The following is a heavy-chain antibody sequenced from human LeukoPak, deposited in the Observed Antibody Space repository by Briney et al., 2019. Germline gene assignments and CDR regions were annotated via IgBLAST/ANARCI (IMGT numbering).Heavy chain of an antibody. J-gene: IGHJ4*02. CDR2: IHHSGST. CDR1: GDPVSDYY. D-gene: IGHD1-14*01. Sequence: SETLSLTCTVSGDPVSDYYWNWIRQPPGKGPEWIGYIHHSGSTNNNPSLRSRVTMSVDTSKNQFSLDLISVTSADTAVYYCARWNDGNHHFDCWGQGTLVTVSA. CDR3: ARWNDGNHHFDC. V-gene: IGHV4-59*02.